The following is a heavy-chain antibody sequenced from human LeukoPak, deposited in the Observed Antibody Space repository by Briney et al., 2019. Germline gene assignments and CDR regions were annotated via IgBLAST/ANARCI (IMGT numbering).Heavy chain of an antibody. CDR1: GYTFTNYD. CDR3: ARFPRVYDFWSGYQYYFDY. D-gene: IGHD3-3*01. J-gene: IGHJ4*02. Sequence: ASVKVSCKASGYTFTNYDINWVRQATGQGLEWMGWMNPNSGNTDYAQKFQGRVTITRNTSISTAYMELSSLRSEDTAVYYCARFPRVYDFWSGYQYYFDYWGQRTLVTVSS. V-gene: IGHV1-8*03. CDR2: MNPNSGNT.